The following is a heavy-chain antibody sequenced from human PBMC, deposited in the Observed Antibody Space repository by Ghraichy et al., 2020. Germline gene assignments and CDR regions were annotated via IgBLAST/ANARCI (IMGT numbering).Heavy chain of an antibody. J-gene: IGHJ6*02. CDR1: GFTFSSYS. D-gene: IGHD6-19*01. CDR3: ARDSSGWAGYYYYGMDV. V-gene: IGHV3-21*01. CDR2: ISSSSSYI. Sequence: GGSLRLSCAASGFTFSSYSMNWVRQAPGKGLEWVSSISSSSSYIYYADSVKGRFTISRDNAKNSLYLQMNSLRAEDTAVYYCARDSSGWAGYYYYGMDVWGQGTTVTVSS.